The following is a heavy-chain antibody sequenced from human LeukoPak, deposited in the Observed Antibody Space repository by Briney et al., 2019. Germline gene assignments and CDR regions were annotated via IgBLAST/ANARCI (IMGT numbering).Heavy chain of an antibody. CDR2: ISARNGNT. CDR1: GYTFTDYG. Sequence: VASVKVSCKASGYTFTDYGITWVRQAPGQGLEWMGWISARNGNTNYSQRLQGRVTMTTDTSTSTAYMELRSLTSDDTAVYYCARDHALWSNCFDYWGQGTLVTVSS. CDR3: ARDHALWSNCFDY. D-gene: IGHD2/OR15-2a*01. V-gene: IGHV1-18*01. J-gene: IGHJ4*02.